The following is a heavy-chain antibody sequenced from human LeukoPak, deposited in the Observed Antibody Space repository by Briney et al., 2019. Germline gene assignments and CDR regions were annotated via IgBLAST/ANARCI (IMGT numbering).Heavy chain of an antibody. CDR2: INPNSGGT. CDR1: GYTFTVYY. Sequence: ASVRVSFKASGYTFTVYYMHWVRPAPGQGLEWMGWINPNSGGTNYAQKFQGRVTMTRDTSISTAYMELSRLRSDDTAVYYCAKLIAAGRFDHWGQGTLVTVSS. V-gene: IGHV1-2*02. D-gene: IGHD6-13*01. J-gene: IGHJ5*02. CDR3: AKLIAAGRFDH.